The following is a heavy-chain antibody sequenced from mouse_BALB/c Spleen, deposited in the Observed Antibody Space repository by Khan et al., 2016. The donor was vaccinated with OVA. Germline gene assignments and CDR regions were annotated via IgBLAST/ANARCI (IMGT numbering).Heavy chain of an antibody. CDR2: IWSAGST. J-gene: IGHJ3*01. V-gene: IGHV2-2*02. CDR1: GFSLNNYS. Sequence: QVQLKESGPGLVQPSQSLSITCTVSGFSLNNYSVHWVRQSPGKGLEWLGVIWSAGSTDYIAAFISRLTISKDNSRSQVFFKMNSLQPNDTAIYYGTRRGYDYGRGALFAYWGQGTLVTVSA. D-gene: IGHD2-4*01. CDR3: TRRGYDYGRGALFAY.